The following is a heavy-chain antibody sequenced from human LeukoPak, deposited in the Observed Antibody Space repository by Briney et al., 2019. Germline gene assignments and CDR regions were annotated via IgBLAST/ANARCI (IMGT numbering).Heavy chain of an antibody. V-gene: IGHV3-21*01. CDR3: ARGGGIAAATPDY. D-gene: IGHD6-13*01. Sequence: GGSLRLSCAASGFTFSSYSMTWVRQAPGKGLEWVSSISSSSSYIYYADSVKGRFTISRDNAKNSLYLQMNSLRAEDTAVYYCARGGGIAAATPDYWGQGTLVTVSS. CDR2: ISSSSSYI. J-gene: IGHJ4*02. CDR1: GFTFSSYS.